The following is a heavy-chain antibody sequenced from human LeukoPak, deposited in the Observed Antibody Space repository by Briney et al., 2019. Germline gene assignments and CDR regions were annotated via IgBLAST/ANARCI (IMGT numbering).Heavy chain of an antibody. CDR3: ARGDYYGSQNYTYDI. Sequence: GGSLRLSCAASGFTFRVYEMQWVRQAPGKGLEWVSYISGRGDTIYYADSVKGRFTISRDNARNSLYLQTNSLRSEDTALYYCARGDYYGSQNYTYDIWGQGTMVTVSS. CDR2: ISGRGDTI. J-gene: IGHJ3*02. CDR1: GFTFRVYE. D-gene: IGHD3-10*01. V-gene: IGHV3-48*03.